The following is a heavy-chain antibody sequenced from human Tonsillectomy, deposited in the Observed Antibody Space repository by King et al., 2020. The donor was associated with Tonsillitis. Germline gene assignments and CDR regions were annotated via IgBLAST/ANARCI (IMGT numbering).Heavy chain of an antibody. CDR2: IYYSGST. CDR3: ARGGDWNDGFFQEGGFDY. V-gene: IGHV4-39*07. D-gene: IGHD1-1*01. CDR1: GGSISSSSYY. Sequence: QLQESGPGLVKPSETLSLTCTVSGGSISSSSYYWGWIRKPPGKGLEWIGSIYYSGSTYYNPSLKSRVTISVDTSKNQFSLKLSSVTAADTAVYYCARGGDWNDGFFQEGGFDYWGQGTLVTVSS. J-gene: IGHJ4*02.